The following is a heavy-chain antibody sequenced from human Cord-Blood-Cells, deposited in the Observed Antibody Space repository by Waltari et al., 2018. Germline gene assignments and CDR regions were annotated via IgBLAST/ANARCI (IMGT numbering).Heavy chain of an antibody. D-gene: IGHD6-19*01. Sequence: QVQLQQWGAGLLKPSETLSHSCAVYGGSFCGYYWCWLRQPPGKGLEWIGEINHRGSTNYNPSLKSRVTISVDTSKNQFSLKLSSVTAADTAVYYCARGIAVAGTGAYWFDPWGQGTLVTVSS. CDR2: INHRGST. CDR1: GGSFCGYY. V-gene: IGHV4-34*01. J-gene: IGHJ5*02. CDR3: ARGIAVAGTGAYWFDP.